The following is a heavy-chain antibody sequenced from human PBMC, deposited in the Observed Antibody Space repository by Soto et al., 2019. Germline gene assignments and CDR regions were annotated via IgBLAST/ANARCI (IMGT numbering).Heavy chain of an antibody. Sequence: SETLSLTCTVSGYSVTSGSYWGWFRQPPEKGLEWIGSVYLSGHTYHNPSLMSRVTISIDTSKNQFSLKLTSVTAADTAVYYCARASIVVSGTIVDFWGLGTLVTVSS. V-gene: IGHV4-38-2*02. CDR1: GYSVTSGSY. CDR3: ARASIVVSGTIVDF. J-gene: IGHJ4*02. D-gene: IGHD2-15*01. CDR2: VYLSGHT.